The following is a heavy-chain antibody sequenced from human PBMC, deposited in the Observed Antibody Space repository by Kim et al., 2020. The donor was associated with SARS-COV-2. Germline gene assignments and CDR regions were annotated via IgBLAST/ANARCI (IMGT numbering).Heavy chain of an antibody. CDR1: GGSISSYY. V-gene: IGHV4-59*13. Sequence: SETLSLTCTVSGGSISSYYWSWIRQPPGKGLEWIGYIYYSGSTNYNPSLKSRVTISVDTSKNQFSLKLSSVTAADTAVYYCARVAIFGRYYGMDVWGQGTTVTVSS. CDR3: ARVAIFGRYYGMDV. CDR2: IYYSGST. D-gene: IGHD3-3*01. J-gene: IGHJ6*02.